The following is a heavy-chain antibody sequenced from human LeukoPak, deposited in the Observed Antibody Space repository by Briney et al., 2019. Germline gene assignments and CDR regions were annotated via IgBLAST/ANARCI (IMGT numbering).Heavy chain of an antibody. D-gene: IGHD5-12*01. CDR2: TYYRSRWYN. Sequence: SQTLSLTCAISGDSVSSNSAAWNWIRQSPSRGLEWLGRTYYRSRWYNDYAVSVKRRITINPDTSKNQFSLHLNSVTPEDTAVYYCARVASGYSGYGNWFDPWGQGTLVTVSS. CDR1: GDSVSSNSAA. CDR3: ARVASGYSGYGNWFDP. J-gene: IGHJ5*02. V-gene: IGHV6-1*01.